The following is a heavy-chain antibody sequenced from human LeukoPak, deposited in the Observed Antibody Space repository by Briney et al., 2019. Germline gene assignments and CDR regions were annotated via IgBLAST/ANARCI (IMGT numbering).Heavy chain of an antibody. D-gene: IGHD2-15*01. J-gene: IGHJ4*02. V-gene: IGHV3-30-3*01. Sequence: GGSLRLSCAASGFTFHTYAMHWVRQAPGKGLEWVAVITYDGSNKYYADSVKGRFTISRDNSMHTLYLQINSLREEDTALYYCVTEGSGAHGYWGQGTLVTVSS. CDR3: VTEGSGAHGY. CDR1: GFTFHTYA. CDR2: ITYDGSNK.